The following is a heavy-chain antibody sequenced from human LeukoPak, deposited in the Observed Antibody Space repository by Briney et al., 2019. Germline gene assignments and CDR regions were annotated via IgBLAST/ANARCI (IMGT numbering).Heavy chain of an antibody. CDR3: ARDGVYCGGDCYFDP. J-gene: IGHJ5*02. V-gene: IGHV1-2*02. Sequence: GASVKVSCKASGYTFTGYYIHWVRQAPGQGLEWMGWINPNSGGTNYAQKFQGRVTMTRDTSISTAYMELSRLRSDDTAVYYCARDGVYCGGDCYFDPWGQGTLVTVSS. D-gene: IGHD2-21*02. CDR1: GYTFTGYY. CDR2: INPNSGGT.